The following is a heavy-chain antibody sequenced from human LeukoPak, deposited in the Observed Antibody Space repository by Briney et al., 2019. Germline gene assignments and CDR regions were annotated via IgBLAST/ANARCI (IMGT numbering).Heavy chain of an antibody. CDR2: INHSGST. D-gene: IGHD3-3*01. J-gene: IGHJ4*02. V-gene: IGHV4-34*01. CDR3: ARELGWLLSQPIDY. CDR1: GGSFSGYY. Sequence: SETLSLTCAVYGGSFSGYYWSWIRQPPGKGLEWIGEINHSGSTNYNPSLKSRVTISVDTSKNQFSLKLSSVTAADTAVYYCARELGWLLSQPIDYWGQGTLVTVSS.